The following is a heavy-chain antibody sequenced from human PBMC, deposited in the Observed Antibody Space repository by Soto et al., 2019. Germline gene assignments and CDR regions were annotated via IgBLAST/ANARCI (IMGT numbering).Heavy chain of an antibody. D-gene: IGHD3-3*01. CDR2: IYNSGST. V-gene: IGHV4-39*01. J-gene: IGHJ6*02. Sequence: SETLSLTCTVSGGSINSGGYYWTWIRQHPGKGLEWIGYIYNSGSTYYNPSLKSRVTISVDTSKNQFSLKLSSVTAADTAVYYCARQLGGDFGSGYYYYYDMDAWGQGTTVTVSS. CDR1: GGSINSGGYY. CDR3: ARQLGGDFGSGYYYYYDMDA.